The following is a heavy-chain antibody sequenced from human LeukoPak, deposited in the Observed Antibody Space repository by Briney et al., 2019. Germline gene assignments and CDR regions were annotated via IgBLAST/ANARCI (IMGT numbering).Heavy chain of an antibody. CDR2: ISYDESNK. D-gene: IGHD6-13*01. V-gene: IGHV3-30*03. Sequence: GGSLRLSCIASGFTFSTSSMNWVRQAPGKGLEWVAVISYDESNKYYADSVKGRFTISRDNSKNTLYLQVDSPRAEDTAVYYCAIPGIAAAGETYLDYWGQGTLVTVSS. CDR3: AIPGIAAAGETYLDY. J-gene: IGHJ4*02. CDR1: GFTFSTSS.